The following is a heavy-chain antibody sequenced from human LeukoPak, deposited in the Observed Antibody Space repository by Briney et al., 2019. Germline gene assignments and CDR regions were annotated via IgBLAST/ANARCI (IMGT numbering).Heavy chain of an antibody. J-gene: IGHJ3*02. CDR2: IYTSGST. Sequence: SETLSLTCTVSGGSIGSYYWSWIRQPAGKGLEWIGRIYTSGSTNYNPSLKSRVTMSVDTSKNQFSLKLSSVTAADTAVYYCARDFGTTVVTPGVASAFDIWGQGTMVTVSS. D-gene: IGHD4-23*01. V-gene: IGHV4-4*07. CDR1: GGSIGSYY. CDR3: ARDFGTTVVTPGVASAFDI.